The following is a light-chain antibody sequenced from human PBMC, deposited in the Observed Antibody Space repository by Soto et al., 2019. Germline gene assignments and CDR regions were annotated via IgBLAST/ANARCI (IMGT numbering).Light chain of an antibody. Sequence: EIVLTQSPGTLSLSPGERATLSCRASQSVSSSYLAWYQQKPGQAPRLLIYGASSMATGIPDRFSGSGSGTDFTLTISRLEPEDFAVYYCQQNCSSPQTFGQGTKVEIK. CDR2: GAS. CDR3: QQNCSSPQT. V-gene: IGKV3-20*01. CDR1: QSVSSSY. J-gene: IGKJ1*01.